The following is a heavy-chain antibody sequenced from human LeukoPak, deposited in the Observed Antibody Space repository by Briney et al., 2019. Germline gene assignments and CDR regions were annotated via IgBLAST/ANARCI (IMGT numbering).Heavy chain of an antibody. D-gene: IGHD6-19*01. CDR1: GFTFSSYA. V-gene: IGHV3-30-3*01. Sequence: GGSLRLSCEASGFTFSSYAMHWVRQAPGKGLEWVAIISYDGSSKYYADSVKGRFTISRDNSKITMYLQMNSLRPEDTAVYYCARALAVASCTYYYGMDVWGQGTTVTVSS. CDR2: ISYDGSSK. CDR3: ARALAVASCTYYYGMDV. J-gene: IGHJ6*02.